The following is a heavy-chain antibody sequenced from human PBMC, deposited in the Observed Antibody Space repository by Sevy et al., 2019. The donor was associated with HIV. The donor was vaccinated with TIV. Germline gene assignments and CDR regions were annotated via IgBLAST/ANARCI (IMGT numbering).Heavy chain of an antibody. V-gene: IGHV3-21*01. J-gene: IGHJ4*02. CDR2: ISSSSAAI. CDR3: ASRSQCSNGACPFDY. CDR1: EFTLSSYS. D-gene: IGHD2-8*01. Sequence: WGSLRLSCVASEFTLSSYSMNWVRQAPGKGLEWISSISSSSAAIYYADSVKGRFTISRDNAKNSLYLQMNSLRDEDTAVYYCASRSQCSNGACPFDYWGQGTLVTVSS.